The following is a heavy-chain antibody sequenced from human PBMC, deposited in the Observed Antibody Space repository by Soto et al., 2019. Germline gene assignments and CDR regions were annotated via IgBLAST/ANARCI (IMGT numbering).Heavy chain of an antibody. Sequence: ASVEVSCKXSGYTFTGYYIHWVRQAPGQGLEWMGWINPNSGGTNYAQKFQGWVTLTRDTSISTAYLELSRLRSDDTAVYYCARDLCKTHYYGLDVWGQGTTVTVSS. V-gene: IGHV1-2*04. J-gene: IGHJ6*02. CDR2: INPNSGGT. CDR1: GYTFTGYY. CDR3: ARDLCKTHYYGLDV.